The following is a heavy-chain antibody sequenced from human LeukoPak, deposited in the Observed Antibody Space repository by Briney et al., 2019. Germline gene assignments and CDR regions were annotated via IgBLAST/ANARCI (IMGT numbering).Heavy chain of an antibody. CDR3: ARIRMGIAARPWWFDP. J-gene: IGHJ5*02. V-gene: IGHV4-59*08. CDR2: IYYSGIT. Sequence: SETLSLTCTVSGDSISSYYWSWIRHPPGKGLEWIGCIYYSGITNYNPSLKSRVTISVDTSKNQFSLKLSSVTAADTAVYYCARIRMGIAARPWWFDPWGQGTLVTVSS. D-gene: IGHD6-6*01. CDR1: GDSISSYY.